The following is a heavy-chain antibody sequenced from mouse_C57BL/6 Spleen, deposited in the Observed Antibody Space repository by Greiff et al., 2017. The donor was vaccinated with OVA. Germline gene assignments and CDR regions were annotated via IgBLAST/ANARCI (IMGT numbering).Heavy chain of an antibody. J-gene: IGHJ1*03. V-gene: IGHV10-3*01. CDR3: VREDNYGSSWYFDV. Sequence: EVQLVESGGGLVQPKGSLKLSCAASGFTFNTYAMHWVRQAPGKGLEWVARIRSNSSNYATYYADSVKDRFTISRDDSPSMLYLQMNNLKTEDTAMYYCVREDNYGSSWYFDVWGTGTTVTVSS. D-gene: IGHD1-1*01. CDR1: GFTFNTYA. CDR2: IRSNSSNYAT.